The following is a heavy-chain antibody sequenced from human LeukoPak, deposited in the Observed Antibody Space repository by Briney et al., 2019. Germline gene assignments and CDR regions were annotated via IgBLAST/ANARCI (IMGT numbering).Heavy chain of an antibody. D-gene: IGHD3-16*01. CDR1: GFTFSSYA. CDR3: ARSRGATH. J-gene: IGHJ4*02. V-gene: IGHV3-23*01. CDR2: ISTSGESA. Sequence: GGSLRLSCPVSGFTFSSYAMSWVRQAPGRGLEWVSVISTSGESAYYADSVKGRFAISRDNSKNTLYLQMNSLRAEDTAVYYCARSRGATHWGQGTLVTVSS.